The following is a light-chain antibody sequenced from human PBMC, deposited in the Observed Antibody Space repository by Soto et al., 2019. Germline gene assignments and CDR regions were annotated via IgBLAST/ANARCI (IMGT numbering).Light chain of an antibody. CDR1: SSDVGGYNY. J-gene: IGLJ1*01. V-gene: IGLV2-14*01. CDR2: DVS. Sequence: QSALTQPASVSGSPGQSITISCTGTSSDVGGYNYVSWYQQHPGKAPKLMIYDVSHRPSGVSNRFSGSKSGNTASLTISGLQAEDEADYYCSAYTSSITPYVFGTGTKLTVL. CDR3: SAYTSSITPYV.